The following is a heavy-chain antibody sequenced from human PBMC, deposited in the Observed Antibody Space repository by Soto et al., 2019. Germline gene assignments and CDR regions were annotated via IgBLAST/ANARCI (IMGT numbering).Heavy chain of an antibody. CDR3: AKDKTNERLDY. V-gene: IGHV1-3*01. CDR1: GYTFTSYD. Sequence: ASVKVSCQASGYTFTSYDMHWVRQAPGQRLEWMGWVNAGNGNTKYSQKVQGRVTITRDTSASKAYMELSSLRSEDTAVYYCAKDKTNERLDYCGHGTPPTVPS. CDR2: VNAGNGNT. J-gene: IGHJ4*01.